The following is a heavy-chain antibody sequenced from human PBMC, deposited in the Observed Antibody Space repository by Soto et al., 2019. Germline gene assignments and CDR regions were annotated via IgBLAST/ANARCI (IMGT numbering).Heavy chain of an antibody. J-gene: IGHJ3*02. CDR2: IYPGDSDT. CDR3: ARLVPHSYAYKAGDAFDI. D-gene: IGHD5-18*01. CDR1: GYSFTDYW. V-gene: IGHV5-51*01. Sequence: GESLKIPCKGSGYSFTDYWIGWVRQMPGKGLEWLGIIYPGDSDTRYSPSFQGQVTFSADKSISTAYLQWSSLKASDTAMYYCARLVPHSYAYKAGDAFDIWGQGTMVTVSS.